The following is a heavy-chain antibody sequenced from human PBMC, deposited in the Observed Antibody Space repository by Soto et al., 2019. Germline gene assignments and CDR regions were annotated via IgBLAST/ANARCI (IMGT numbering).Heavy chain of an antibody. J-gene: IGHJ5*02. V-gene: IGHV3-23*01. CDR1: GFTFSSSA. CDR3: AKDRSDIVATIYWFDP. D-gene: IGHD5-12*01. Sequence: GGSLRLSCGASGFTFSSSAMSWVRQAPGKGLEWVSAIAGSGSRTYYADSVRGRFTISRDNSKNTLYLQMNSLRAEDTAVYYCAKDRSDIVATIYWFDPWGQGTLVTVSS. CDR2: IAGSGSRT.